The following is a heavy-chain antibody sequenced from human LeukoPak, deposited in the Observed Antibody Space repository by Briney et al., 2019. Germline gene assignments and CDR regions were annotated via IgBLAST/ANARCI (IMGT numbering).Heavy chain of an antibody. V-gene: IGHV3-64*02. CDR1: GFTFYSYA. D-gene: IGHD5-18*01. Sequence: GGSLRLSCVASGFTFYSYAMHWVRQAPGKGLEYVSAIGGNGDTSYYADSVKGRFAISRDNSKNTVYLQLGSLRTEDMAVYYCATRHEYSYPYWGQGTLVTVSS. CDR2: IGGNGDTS. J-gene: IGHJ4*02. CDR3: ATRHEYSYPY.